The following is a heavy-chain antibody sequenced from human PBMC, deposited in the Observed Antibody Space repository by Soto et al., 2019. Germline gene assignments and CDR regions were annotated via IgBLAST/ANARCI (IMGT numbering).Heavy chain of an antibody. CDR2: INPSGGST. CDR3: ARGHYYGSGRWGTDDAFDI. J-gene: IGHJ3*02. V-gene: IGHV1-46*01. Sequence: ASVKVSFKASGYTFTSYYMHWVRQAPGQGLEWMGIINPSGGSTSYAQKFQGRVTMTRDTSTSTVYMELSSLRSEDTAVYYCARGHYYGSGRWGTDDAFDIWGQGTMVTVSS. D-gene: IGHD3-10*01. CDR1: GYTFTSYY.